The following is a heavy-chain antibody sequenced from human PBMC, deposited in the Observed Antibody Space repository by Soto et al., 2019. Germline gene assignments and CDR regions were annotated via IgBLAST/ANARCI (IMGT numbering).Heavy chain of an antibody. D-gene: IGHD2-2*01. Sequence: QVQLQESGPGLVKPSETLSLTCTVSGGSISSYYWSWIRQPPGKGLEWIGYVYYSGGTNYNPSLKSRVTISVDTSKNQFSLRVSSVTAADTAVYYCASHRVVAGSHWFDPWGQGTLVTVSS. CDR1: GGSISSYY. J-gene: IGHJ5*02. V-gene: IGHV4-59*08. CDR3: ASHRVVAGSHWFDP. CDR2: VYYSGGT.